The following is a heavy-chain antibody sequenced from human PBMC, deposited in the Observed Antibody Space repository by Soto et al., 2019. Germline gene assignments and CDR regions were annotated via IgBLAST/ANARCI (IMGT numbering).Heavy chain of an antibody. CDR1: GYSFTNYW. CDR2: IDPTDSHP. CDR3: TRGGTTLPLDV. D-gene: IGHD2-2*01. Sequence: GESLKISCEASGYSFTNYWINWVRQMPGKGLEWMGRIDPTDSHPNYSPSFQGHVTVSVDRSISTAYLQWSSLKASDSAVYYCTRGGTTLPLDVWGQGTTVTAP. V-gene: IGHV5-10-1*01. J-gene: IGHJ6*02.